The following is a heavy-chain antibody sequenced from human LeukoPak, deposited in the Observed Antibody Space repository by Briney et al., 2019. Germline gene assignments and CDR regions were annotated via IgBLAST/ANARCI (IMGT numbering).Heavy chain of an antibody. CDR3: ARSHQRVGIEDY. V-gene: IGHV3-21*01. D-gene: IGHD1-26*01. Sequence: GGSLRLSCAASGFTFSSYSMNWVRQAPGKGLEWVSSISSSSSYIYYADSVKGRFTISRDNAKNSLYLQINSLRADDTAVYYCARSHQRVGIEDYWGQGTLVTVSS. CDR2: ISSSSSYI. CDR1: GFTFSSYS. J-gene: IGHJ4*02.